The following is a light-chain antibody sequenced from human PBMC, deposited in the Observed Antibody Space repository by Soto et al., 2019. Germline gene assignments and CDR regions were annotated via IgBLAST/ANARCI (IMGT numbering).Light chain of an antibody. V-gene: IGLV2-14*01. CDR3: TSYTAFSTDIL. CDR1: SSDVGNYNF. Sequence: QSALTQPASVSGSPGQSITISCTGTSSDVGNYNFVSWYQHHAGTAPKLIIYQVTNRPSGVSDRFSGSKSGDTASLTISGRQAEDEADDYCTSYTAFSTDILFGGGTKLTVL. CDR2: QVT. J-gene: IGLJ2*01.